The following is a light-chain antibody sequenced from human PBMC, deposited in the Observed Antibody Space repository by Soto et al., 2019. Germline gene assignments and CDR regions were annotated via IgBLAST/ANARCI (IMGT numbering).Light chain of an antibody. CDR1: QSISNW. CDR3: QQYNSYSWT. Sequence: DIQMTQSPSTLSASVVDRVTITCRASQSISNWLAWYQQRPGKAPRLLIYKASNLESGVPSRFSGSGSGTEFTLIITSLQPDDSATYYCQQYNSYSWTFGQGTKVDIK. V-gene: IGKV1-5*03. J-gene: IGKJ1*01. CDR2: KAS.